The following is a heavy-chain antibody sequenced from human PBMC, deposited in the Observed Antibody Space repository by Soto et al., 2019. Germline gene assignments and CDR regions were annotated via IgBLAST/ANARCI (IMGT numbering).Heavy chain of an antibody. V-gene: IGHV3-33*01. Sequence: GGSLRLSCAASGFTFSSYGMHWVRQAPGKGLEWVAVIWYDGSNKYYADSVKGRFTISRDNSKNTLYLQMNSLRAEDTAVYYCARDWGIAAAGPVMDVWGKGTTVTVSS. D-gene: IGHD6-13*01. CDR2: IWYDGSNK. J-gene: IGHJ6*03. CDR3: ARDWGIAAAGPVMDV. CDR1: GFTFSSYG.